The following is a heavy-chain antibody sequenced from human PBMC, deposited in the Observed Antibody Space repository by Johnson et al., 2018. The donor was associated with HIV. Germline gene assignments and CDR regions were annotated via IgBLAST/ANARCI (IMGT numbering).Heavy chain of an antibody. D-gene: IGHD6-19*01. CDR3: ASPRAVAGGGAFDI. V-gene: IGHV3-30*04. CDR1: GFTFSSYA. CDR2: ISYDGSNK. Sequence: VQLVESGGGVVQPGRSLRLSCAASGFTFSSYAMHWVRQAPGKGLEWVAVISYDGSNKYYADSVKGLFTISRDNSKNTLYLQMNSLRAEDTAVYYCASPRAVAGGGAFDIWGQGTMVTVSS. J-gene: IGHJ3*02.